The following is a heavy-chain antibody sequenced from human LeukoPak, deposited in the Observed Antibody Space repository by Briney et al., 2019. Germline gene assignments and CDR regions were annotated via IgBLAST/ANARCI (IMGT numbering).Heavy chain of an antibody. V-gene: IGHV3-74*01. Sequence: GGSPRLSCAASGFTFSSFWMHWVRHVSGEGLVWVSRINSDGRDITYADSVKGRFTVSRDNAENTLYLQMNSLRAEDTAVYYCARGGCSRTSCLDYWGQGTLVTVSS. CDR1: GFTFSSFW. CDR3: ARGGCSRTSCLDY. CDR2: INSDGRDI. D-gene: IGHD2-2*01. J-gene: IGHJ4*02.